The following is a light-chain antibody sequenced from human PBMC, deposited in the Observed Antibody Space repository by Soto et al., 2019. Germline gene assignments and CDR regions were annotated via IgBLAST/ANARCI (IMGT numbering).Light chain of an antibody. CDR3: QQYGSSRWT. J-gene: IGKJ1*01. V-gene: IGKV3-20*01. Sequence: ENVLTQSPGTLSLSPGERATLSCRASQSVSSNYLAWYQQKPGQAPRLLVYGASSRATGIPDRFSGSGSGTDSTLTISRLEPEDFAVYYCQQYGSSRWTFGQGTKVDIK. CDR1: QSVSSNY. CDR2: GAS.